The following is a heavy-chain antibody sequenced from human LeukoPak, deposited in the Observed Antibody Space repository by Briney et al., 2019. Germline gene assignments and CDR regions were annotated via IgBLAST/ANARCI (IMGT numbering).Heavy chain of an antibody. CDR2: ISGSGGST. V-gene: IGHV3-23*01. CDR3: VNDDYYDSSGQLDAFDI. J-gene: IGHJ3*02. CDR1: GFTFSSYA. D-gene: IGHD3-22*01. Sequence: PGGSLRLSCAASGFTFSSYAMSWVRQAPGKGLEWISGISGSGGSTYYADSVKGRFTISRDNSKNTLYLQMNSLRVEDTAVYYCVNDDYYDSSGQLDAFDIWGQGTMVTVSS.